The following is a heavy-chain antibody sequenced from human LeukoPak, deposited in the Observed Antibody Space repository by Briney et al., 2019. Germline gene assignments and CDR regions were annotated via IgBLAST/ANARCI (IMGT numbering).Heavy chain of an antibody. D-gene: IGHD5-12*01. CDR1: GFPFASHG. CDR2: ISPGGPT. J-gene: IGHJ4*02. CDR3: AKDGAWLRFDD. V-gene: IGHV3-23*01. Sequence: GGSLRLSCAGSGFPFASHGMNWVRQAPGKGLEWVSGISPGGPTYYADSVKGRFTISRDDSKNTLYLQMKNLRADDTAVYYCAKDGAWLRFDDWGQGILVSVSS.